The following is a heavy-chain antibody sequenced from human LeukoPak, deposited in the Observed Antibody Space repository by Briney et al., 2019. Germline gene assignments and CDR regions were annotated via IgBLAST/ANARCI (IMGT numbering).Heavy chain of an antibody. Sequence: GGSLRLSCAAAGFTFSDYAMGWVRQAPGKGLEWLSVISSSGTSIFYADSVEGRFTISRDTSRNTLYLQMNSLRGEDTATYYCAKGYGASCYSSLDSWARGILVIVSS. V-gene: IGHV3-23*01. CDR2: ISSSGTSI. D-gene: IGHD2-15*01. CDR1: GFTFSDYA. CDR3: AKGYGASCYSSLDS. J-gene: IGHJ4*02.